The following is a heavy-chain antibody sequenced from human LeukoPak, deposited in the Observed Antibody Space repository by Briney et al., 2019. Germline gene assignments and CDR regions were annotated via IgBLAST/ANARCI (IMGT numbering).Heavy chain of an antibody. CDR1: GFTFSSYA. D-gene: IGHD3-10*01. CDR2: IRGSGGST. CDR3: AKEAEPYYYGSGSNYFDY. Sequence: GGSLRLSCAASGFTFSSYAMSWVRQAPGKGLEWVSAIRGSGGSTYYADSVKGRFTISRDNSKNTLYLQMNSLRAEDTAVYYCAKEAEPYYYGSGSNYFDYWGQGTLVTVSS. J-gene: IGHJ4*02. V-gene: IGHV3-23*01.